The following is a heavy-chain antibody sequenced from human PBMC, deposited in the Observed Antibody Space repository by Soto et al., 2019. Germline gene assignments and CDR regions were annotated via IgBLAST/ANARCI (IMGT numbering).Heavy chain of an antibody. J-gene: IGHJ4*02. Sequence: RGDSLKISCKSSGYTFTTYWIAWVRQMPGKGLEWMGIIYPGDSDTRYSPSFQDQVTISADKSISTAYLQWSSLKASESAMYYCARQYFYDSSGYYPTRDRAFDYWGQGTL. CDR1: GYTFTTYW. D-gene: IGHD3-22*01. CDR3: ARQYFYDSSGYYPTRDRAFDY. V-gene: IGHV5-51*01. CDR2: IYPGDSDT.